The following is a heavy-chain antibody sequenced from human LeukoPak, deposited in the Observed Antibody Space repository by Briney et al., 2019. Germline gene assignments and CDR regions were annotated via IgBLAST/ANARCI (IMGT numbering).Heavy chain of an antibody. CDR1: GYTFTGYY. CDR3: ARGPNHYYYMDF. CDR2: NNPDGGVT. Sequence: GASVKVSCKDSGYTFTGYYMDWVRQAPGQGLEWMGWNNPDGGVTKSAQNFQGRVTMTRDKSINTVYMELSGLTSDDTALYYCARGPNHYYYMDFWGTGTTVSVSS. V-gene: IGHV1-2*02. J-gene: IGHJ6*03. D-gene: IGHD2-8*01.